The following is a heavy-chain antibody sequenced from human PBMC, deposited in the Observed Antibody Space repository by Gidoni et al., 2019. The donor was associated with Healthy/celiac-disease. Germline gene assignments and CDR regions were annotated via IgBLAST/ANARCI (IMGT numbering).Heavy chain of an antibody. V-gene: IGHV3-23*01. CDR1: GFTFRSYA. CDR3: AKLSITIFGVVIIGEFYFDY. D-gene: IGHD3-3*01. Sequence: EVQLLESGGGLVQPGGSLRLSCAASGFTFRSYAISWVRQAPGKGLEWVSAISGSGGSTYYADSVKGRFTISRDNSKNTLYLQMNSLRAEDTAVYYCAKLSITIFGVVIIGEFYFDYWGQGTLVTVSS. J-gene: IGHJ4*02. CDR2: ISGSGGST.